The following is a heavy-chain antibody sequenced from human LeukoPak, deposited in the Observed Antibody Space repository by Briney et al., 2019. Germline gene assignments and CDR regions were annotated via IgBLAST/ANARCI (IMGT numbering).Heavy chain of an antibody. CDR2: IFYSGST. Sequence: TTSQTLSLTCTVSGGSINSGDYYWSWIRQPPGKGLESIGNIFYSGSTYHNPSLKSRVTISLDTSKNQFSLNLNSVTAADTAVYYCARGRFAIFGVVTTFDYWGQETLVTVSS. V-gene: IGHV4-30-4*08. J-gene: IGHJ4*02. CDR1: GGSINSGDYY. D-gene: IGHD3-3*01. CDR3: ARGRFAIFGVVTTFDY.